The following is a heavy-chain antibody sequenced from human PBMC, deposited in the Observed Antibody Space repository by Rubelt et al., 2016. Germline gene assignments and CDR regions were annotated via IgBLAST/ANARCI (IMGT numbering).Heavy chain of an antibody. D-gene: IGHD2-8*01. CDR2: INSDGSST. J-gene: IGHJ4*02. V-gene: IGHV3-74*02. CDR1: GFTFSSYA. CDR3: ARLGYCSNGVCYGSDY. Sequence: VQLVESGGGVVQPGGSLRLSCRASGFTFSSYAMNWVRQAPGKGLEWVSRINSDGSSTSYADSVKGRFTISRDNAKNTLDLQMNSLRAEDTAVYYCARLGYCSNGVCYGSDYWGQGTLVTVSS.